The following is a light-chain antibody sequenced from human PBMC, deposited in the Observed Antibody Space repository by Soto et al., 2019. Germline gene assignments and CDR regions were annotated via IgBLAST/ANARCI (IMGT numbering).Light chain of an antibody. CDR2: DAS. CDR3: QQYDNLPLT. Sequence: DIPMTQSPSSLSASVGDRVTITCPASQDISNYLNWYQQKPGKAPKLLIYDASKLETGVPSRFSGSGSGTDFTFTISSLQPEDIATYYCQQYDNLPLTFGGGTKVEIK. CDR1: QDISNY. V-gene: IGKV1-33*01. J-gene: IGKJ4*01.